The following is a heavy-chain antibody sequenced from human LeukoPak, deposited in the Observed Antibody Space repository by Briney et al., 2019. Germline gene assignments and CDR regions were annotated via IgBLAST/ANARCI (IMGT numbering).Heavy chain of an antibody. CDR2: ISYDGSNK. CDR1: GFTFSSYG. Sequence: PGRSLRLSCAASGFTFSSYGMHWVRQAPGKGLEWVAVISYDGSNKYYADSVKGRFTISRDNSKNTLYLQMNSLRAEDTAVYYCARGRIWLDTSYVFDIWGQGTMVTVSS. V-gene: IGHV3-30*03. J-gene: IGHJ3*02. D-gene: IGHD5-18*01. CDR3: ARGRIWLDTSYVFDI.